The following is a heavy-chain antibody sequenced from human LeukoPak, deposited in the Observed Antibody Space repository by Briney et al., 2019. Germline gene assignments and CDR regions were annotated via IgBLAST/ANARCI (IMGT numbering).Heavy chain of an antibody. V-gene: IGHV4-34*01. D-gene: IGHD3-22*01. CDR3: ARRRGKVVVITEYYFDY. CDR1: GGSFSGYY. J-gene: IGHJ4*02. Sequence: PSETLSLTCAVYGGSFSGYYWSWIRQPPGKGLEWIGEINHRGSTNYNPSLKSRVTISVDTSKNQFSLKLSSVTAADTAVYYCARRRGKVVVITEYYFDYWGQGTLVTVSS. CDR2: INHRGST.